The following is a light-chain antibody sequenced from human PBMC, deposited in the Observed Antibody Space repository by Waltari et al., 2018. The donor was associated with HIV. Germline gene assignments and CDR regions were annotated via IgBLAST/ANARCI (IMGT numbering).Light chain of an antibody. V-gene: IGLV3-1*01. CDR2: EDS. CDR1: KLGDKY. J-gene: IGLJ2*01. Sequence: SYELTQSPSVSVSPGQTASITCSGDKLGDKYACWYQQKPGQSPVLVIYEDSKRPSGIHERFSGSNSGNTATLTISGTQAMDEADYYCQAWDTTTVVFGGGTKLTVL. CDR3: QAWDTTTVV.